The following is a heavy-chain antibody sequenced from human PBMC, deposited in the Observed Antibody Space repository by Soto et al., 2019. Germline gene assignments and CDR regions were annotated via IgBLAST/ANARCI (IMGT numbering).Heavy chain of an antibody. CDR2: IYYSGST. CDR1: LGCTRRCCYY. V-gene: IGHV4-31*03. D-gene: IGHD3-22*01. CDR3: ASRGLTNYYDSSGYYPFDY. J-gene: IGHJ4*02. Sequence: LSIPSRVSLGCTRRCCYYGSRLRPHPGTGLEWIGYIYYSGSTYYNPSLKSRVTISVDTSKNQFSLKLSSVTAADTAVYYCASRGLTNYYDSSGYYPFDYWGQGNLVTLSS.